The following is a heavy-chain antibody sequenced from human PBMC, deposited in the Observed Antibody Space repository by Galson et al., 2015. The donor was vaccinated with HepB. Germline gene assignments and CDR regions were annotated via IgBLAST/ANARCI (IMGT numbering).Heavy chain of an antibody. CDR2: IIPIFGTA. D-gene: IGHD3-22*01. CDR3: ARDLTGYYDIWSWAFDI. Sequence: SVKVSCKASGGTFSSYAISWVRQAPGQGLEWMGGIIPIFGTANYAQKFQGRVTITADESTSTAYMELSSLRSEDTAVYYCARDLTGYYDIWSWAFDIWGQGTMVTVSS. V-gene: IGHV1-69*13. CDR1: GGTFSSYA. J-gene: IGHJ3*02.